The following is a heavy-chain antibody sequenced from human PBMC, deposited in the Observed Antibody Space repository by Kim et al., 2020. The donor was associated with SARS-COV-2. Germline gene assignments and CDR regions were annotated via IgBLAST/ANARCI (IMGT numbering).Heavy chain of an antibody. J-gene: IGHJ5*02. Sequence: LKSRVTISVDTSKNQFSLKLSSVTAADTAVYYCARGGSGWYFSPYNWFDPWGQGTLVTVSS. V-gene: IGHV4-34*01. D-gene: IGHD6-19*01. CDR3: ARGGSGWYFSPYNWFDP.